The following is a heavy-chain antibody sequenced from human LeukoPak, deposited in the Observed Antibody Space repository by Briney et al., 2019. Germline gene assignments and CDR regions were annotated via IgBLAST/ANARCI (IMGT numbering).Heavy chain of an antibody. D-gene: IGHD4-17*01. CDR1: GFTFNNYG. Sequence: GGSVRLSCAASGFTFNNYGMNWVRQAPGKGLEWVSSISGGDETTYYADSAKGRFTISRDNSQNTLYLQMNSLRAEDTAVYYCARDYADYVGYFFFDYWGQGTPVTVSS. J-gene: IGHJ4*02. CDR2: ISGGDETT. CDR3: ARDYADYVGYFFFDY. V-gene: IGHV3-23*01.